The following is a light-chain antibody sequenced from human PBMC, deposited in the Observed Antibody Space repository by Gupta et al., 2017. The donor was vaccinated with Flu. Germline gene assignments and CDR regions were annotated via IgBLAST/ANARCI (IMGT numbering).Light chain of an antibody. CDR2: GAS. CDR1: QSVSSN. V-gene: IGKV3-15*01. J-gene: IGKJ1*01. Sequence: EIVMTQSPVTLSVSPGERATLSCRASQSVSSNLAWYQQKPGQAPRLLIYGASTRATGIPARFSGSGSGTEFTLTISSLQSEDLAFYYCHQDYNWPRTFGLGTKVEIK. CDR3: HQDYNWPRT.